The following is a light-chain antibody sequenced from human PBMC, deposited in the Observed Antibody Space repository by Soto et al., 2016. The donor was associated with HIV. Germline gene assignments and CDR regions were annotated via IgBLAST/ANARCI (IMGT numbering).Light chain of an antibody. V-gene: IGKV2-28*01. Sequence: DIVMTQSPLSLPVTPGEPASISCRSSESLLYSNGNNYLDWYHQKSGQSPQLLIYLGSNRASGVPDRFSGSGSGTDFTLTISRVEAEDVGVYYCMQGTHWPLTFGGGTKVEIK. J-gene: IGKJ4*01. CDR1: ESLLYSNGNNY. CDR2: LGS. CDR3: MQGTHWPLT.